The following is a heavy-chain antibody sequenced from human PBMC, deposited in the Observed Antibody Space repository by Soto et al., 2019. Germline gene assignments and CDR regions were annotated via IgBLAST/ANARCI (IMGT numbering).Heavy chain of an antibody. CDR3: ASSYSNYALIDYYYYGMDV. Sequence: GESLKISCKGSGCTFTTYCITWVRQMPGKGLEWMGWINAGNGNTKYSQKFQGRVTITRDTSASTAYMELSSLRSEDTAVYYCASSYSNYALIDYYYYGMDVWGQGTTVTVSS. CDR2: INAGNGNT. J-gene: IGHJ6*02. V-gene: IGHV1-3*01. D-gene: IGHD4-4*01. CDR1: GCTFTTYC.